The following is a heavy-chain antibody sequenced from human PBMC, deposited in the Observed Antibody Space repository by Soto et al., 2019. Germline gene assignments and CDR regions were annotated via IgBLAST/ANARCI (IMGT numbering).Heavy chain of an antibody. Sequence: ASVKVSCKASGYTFTGYAIHWVRQAPGQRLEWMGWINGGNGDTKYSQKFQGRVTITRDTSASTAYMELTSLGSEDTALYHCARGYCSSTSCQYYFDYWGQGXPVTVYS. CDR3: ARGYCSSTSCQYYFDY. V-gene: IGHV1-3*01. CDR1: GYTFTGYA. CDR2: INGGNGDT. D-gene: IGHD2-2*01. J-gene: IGHJ4*02.